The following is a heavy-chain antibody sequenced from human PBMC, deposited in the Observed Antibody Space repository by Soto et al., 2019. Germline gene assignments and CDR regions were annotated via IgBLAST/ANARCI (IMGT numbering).Heavy chain of an antibody. Sequence: ASVKVSCKASGYTFTGYYMHWVRQAPGQGLEWMGWIDPNSGGTNYAQKFQGWVTMTTDTSISTAYMELSRLRSDDTAVYYCAREGGSSSPYGMDVWGQGTTVTVSS. CDR2: IDPNSGGT. CDR1: GYTFTGYY. CDR3: AREGGSSSPYGMDV. V-gene: IGHV1-2*04. J-gene: IGHJ6*02. D-gene: IGHD6-6*01.